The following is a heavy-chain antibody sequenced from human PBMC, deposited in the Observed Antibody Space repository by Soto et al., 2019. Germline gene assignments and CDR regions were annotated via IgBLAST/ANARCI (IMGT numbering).Heavy chain of an antibody. D-gene: IGHD3-3*01. Sequence: EVQLLESGGDLVQPGGSLRLSCAASGFSFSNYGMSWVRQPPGKGLEWVSTINNNGPDTYYPDSVKGRFTISRDNSKNMLYLQMSSLRVDDTAIYYCAKDSATFGRFDFWGQGTLVTVSS. CDR2: INNNGPDT. CDR1: GFSFSNYG. J-gene: IGHJ4*02. CDR3: AKDSATFGRFDF. V-gene: IGHV3-23*01.